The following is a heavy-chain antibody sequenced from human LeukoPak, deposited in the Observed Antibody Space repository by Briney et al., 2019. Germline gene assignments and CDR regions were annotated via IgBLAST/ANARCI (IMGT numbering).Heavy chain of an antibody. D-gene: IGHD5-12*01. CDR1: GGSFSGYY. J-gene: IGHJ4*02. CDR2: INHSGST. V-gene: IGHV4-34*01. Sequence: PSETLSLTCAVYGGSFSGYYWSWIRQPPGKGLEWIGEINHSGSTNYNPSLKSRVTISVDTSKNQFSLKLSSVTAADTAVYYCARGRTSGYSGYAVGYWGQGTLVTVSS. CDR3: ARGRTSGYSGYAVGY.